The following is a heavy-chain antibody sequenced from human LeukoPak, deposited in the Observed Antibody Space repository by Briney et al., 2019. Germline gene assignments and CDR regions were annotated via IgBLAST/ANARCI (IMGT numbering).Heavy chain of an antibody. D-gene: IGHD6-19*01. Sequence: SETLSLTCTVSGGSISSSSYYWGWIRQPPGKGLEWIGSIYYSGSTYYNPSLKSRVTIAVDTSKNQFSLKLSSVTAADTAVYYCAKGYSSGWYPFDYWGQGTLVTVSS. CDR1: GGSISSSSYY. J-gene: IGHJ4*02. V-gene: IGHV4-39*07. CDR3: AKGYSSGWYPFDY. CDR2: IYYSGST.